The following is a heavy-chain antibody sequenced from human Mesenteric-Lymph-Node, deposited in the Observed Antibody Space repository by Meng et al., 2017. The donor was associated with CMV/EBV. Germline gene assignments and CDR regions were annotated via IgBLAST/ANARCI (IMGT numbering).Heavy chain of an antibody. CDR2: ISNYSGET. D-gene: IGHD3-10*01. V-gene: IGHV1-18*01. CDR3: ARTQTCGSGSGNWFDP. CDR1: GYTFSSFG. J-gene: IGHJ5*02. Sequence: SGYTFSSFGINWVRQAPGQGLEWTGWISNYSGETNYALKRQGRVTMNRDTSTNIAYMELRDLTSDDTGVYDCARTQTCGSGSGNWFDPWGQGTLVTVSS.